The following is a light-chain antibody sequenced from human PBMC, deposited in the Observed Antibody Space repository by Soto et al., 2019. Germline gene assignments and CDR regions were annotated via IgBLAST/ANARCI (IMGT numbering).Light chain of an antibody. J-gene: IGKJ5*01. CDR2: AAS. CDR1: QGISSY. V-gene: IGKV1-8*01. Sequence: AIRMTQSPSSLSASTGDRVTITCRASQGISSYLAWYQQKPGKAPKLLIHAASTLQSGVPSRFSGSGSGTDFTLTISCLQSEDFATYYCQQYYSYPTTFGQGTRLEIK. CDR3: QQYYSYPTT.